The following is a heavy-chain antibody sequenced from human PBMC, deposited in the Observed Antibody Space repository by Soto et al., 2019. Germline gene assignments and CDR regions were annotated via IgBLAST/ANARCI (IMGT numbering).Heavy chain of an antibody. CDR3: ARGSGYCSGGSCYSATQYYYYYGMDV. J-gene: IGHJ6*02. V-gene: IGHV4-59*01. D-gene: IGHD2-15*01. CDR1: GGSISSYY. CDR2: IYYSGST. Sequence: PSETLSLTCTVSGGSISSYYWSWIRQPPGKGLEWIGYIYYSGSTNYNPSLKSRVTISVDTSKNQFSLKLSSVTAADTAVYYCARGSGYCSGGSCYSATQYYYYYGMDVWGQGTTVTDSS.